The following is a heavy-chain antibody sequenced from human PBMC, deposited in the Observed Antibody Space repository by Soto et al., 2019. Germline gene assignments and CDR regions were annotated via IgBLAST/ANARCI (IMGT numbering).Heavy chain of an antibody. V-gene: IGHV3-74*01. CDR2: INSDGSST. CDR3: AKAWVYCSSTSCPNDAFDI. CDR1: GFTFSSYW. J-gene: IGHJ3*02. Sequence: GGSLRLSCAASGFTFSSYWMHWVRQAPGKGLVWVSRINSDGSSTSYADSVKGRFTISRDNAKNTLYLQMNSLRAEDTAVYYCAKAWVYCSSTSCPNDAFDIWGQGTMVTVSS. D-gene: IGHD2-2*01.